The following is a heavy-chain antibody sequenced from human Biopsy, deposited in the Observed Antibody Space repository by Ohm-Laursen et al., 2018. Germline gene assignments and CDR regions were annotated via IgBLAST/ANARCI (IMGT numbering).Heavy chain of an antibody. CDR3: ARDRYYGSESYYSHYNMDV. CDR2: IWYDGSNK. V-gene: IGHV3-33*08. CDR1: GFTFDDYA. J-gene: IGHJ6*02. Sequence: SLRLSCTASGFTFDDYAMHWVRQAPGKGLEWVAVIWYDGSNKYSADSVKGRFSISRDNSKNTVYLQMNSLRAADTAVYYCARDRYYGSESYYSHYNMDVWGQGTMVSVSS. D-gene: IGHD3-10*01.